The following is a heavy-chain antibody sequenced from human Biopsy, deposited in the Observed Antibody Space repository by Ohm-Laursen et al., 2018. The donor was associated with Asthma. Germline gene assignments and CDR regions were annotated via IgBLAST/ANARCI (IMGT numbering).Heavy chain of an antibody. CDR1: GGTFSSYA. CDR2: IIPIFGTA. D-gene: IGHD1-7*01. J-gene: IGHJ6*02. CDR3: ARDPHNSYLASLRTKFNYYYYGMDV. V-gene: IGHV1-69*01. Sequence: SSVKVSCKASGGTFSSYAISWVRQAPGQGLEWMGGIIPIFGTANDAQKFQGRVTITADESKGTAYMELSSLRSEDTAVYYCARDPHNSYLASLRTKFNYYYYGMDVWGQGTTVTVSS.